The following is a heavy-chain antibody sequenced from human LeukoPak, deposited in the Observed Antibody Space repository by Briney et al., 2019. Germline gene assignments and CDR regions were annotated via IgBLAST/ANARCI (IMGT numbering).Heavy chain of an antibody. CDR2: ISGGGGST. Sequence: GGSLRLSCAASGFTFTSYSMNWVRQAPGKGLEWVSTISGGGGSTYYADSVKGRFTISRDNSKNTLYLQVNSLRAEDTAVYYCARIRFGESSAFDIWGQGTMVTVSS. CDR3: ARIRFGESSAFDI. J-gene: IGHJ3*02. D-gene: IGHD3-10*01. V-gene: IGHV3-23*01. CDR1: GFTFTSYS.